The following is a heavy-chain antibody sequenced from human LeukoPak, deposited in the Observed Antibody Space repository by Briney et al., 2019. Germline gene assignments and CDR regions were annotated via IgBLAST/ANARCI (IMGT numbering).Heavy chain of an antibody. CDR1: GFTASSED. CDR2: IYSRGTT. CDR3: ARQRLLYFFDY. D-gene: IGHD2-8*01. V-gene: IGHV3-66*04. Sequence: GESLKISCAVSGFTASSEDMTWVRQAPGKGLEWVSVIYSRGTTSYRDSVKGRFTISRDFSNNTVYLQMNNLTAEDTAIYYCARQRLLYFFDYWGPGTLVTVSS. J-gene: IGHJ4*02.